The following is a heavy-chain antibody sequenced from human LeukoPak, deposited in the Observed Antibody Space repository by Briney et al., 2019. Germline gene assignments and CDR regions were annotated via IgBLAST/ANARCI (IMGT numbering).Heavy chain of an antibody. D-gene: IGHD4-17*01. CDR1: GSSFADSW. J-gene: IGHJ4*02. Sequence: GEALKISCKGSGSSFADSWIGGGRQMPGKGLEGMGLIYPGDSDTRYSPSFQGQVSISVDKSISTTFLQWSSLKASDTAMYYCARQYGRPFDFWGQGTLVTVSS. CDR2: IYPGDSDT. CDR3: ARQYGRPFDF. V-gene: IGHV5-51*01.